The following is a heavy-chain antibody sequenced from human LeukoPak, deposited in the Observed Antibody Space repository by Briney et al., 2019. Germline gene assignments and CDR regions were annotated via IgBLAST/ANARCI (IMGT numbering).Heavy chain of an antibody. CDR3: AKDRPDYGDYRGETDY. Sequence: PGGSLRLSCAASGFTFSSYAMSWVRQAPGKGLEWVSAISGSGGSTYYADSVKGRFTISRDNSKNTLYLQMNSPRAEDTAVYYCAKDRPDYGDYRGETDYWGQGTLVTVSS. CDR1: GFTFSSYA. V-gene: IGHV3-23*01. D-gene: IGHD4-17*01. J-gene: IGHJ4*02. CDR2: ISGSGGST.